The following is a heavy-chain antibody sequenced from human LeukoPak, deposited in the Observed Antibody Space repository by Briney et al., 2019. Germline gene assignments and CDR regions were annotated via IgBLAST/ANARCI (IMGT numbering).Heavy chain of an antibody. Sequence: GESLKISCKGSGYSFTSYWIGWVRQMPGKGLEWMGIIYPGGSDTRYSPSFQGQVTISADKSISTAYLQWSSLKASDTAMYYCARLGFYYYYYMDVWGKRTTVTVSS. D-gene: IGHD3-3*01. V-gene: IGHV5-51*01. J-gene: IGHJ6*03. CDR3: ARLGFYYYYYMDV. CDR1: GYSFTSYW. CDR2: IYPGGSDT.